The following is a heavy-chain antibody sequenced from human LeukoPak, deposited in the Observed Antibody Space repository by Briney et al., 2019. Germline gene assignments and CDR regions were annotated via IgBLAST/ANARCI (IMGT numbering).Heavy chain of an antibody. CDR1: GFTFSSYW. CDR2: ISGGDGNT. CDR3: AQGSWAY. Sequence: GGSLRLSCAASGFTFSSYWMSWVRQAPGKGLEWVSSISGGDGNTFYADSVKGRFTISRDNSKNTLYLHMNNLRAEDTALYYCAQGSWAYWGQGTLVTVSS. J-gene: IGHJ4*02. V-gene: IGHV3-23*01. D-gene: IGHD3-16*01.